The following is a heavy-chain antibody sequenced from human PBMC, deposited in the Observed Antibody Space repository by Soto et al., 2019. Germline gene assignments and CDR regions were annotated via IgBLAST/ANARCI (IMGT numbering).Heavy chain of an antibody. J-gene: IGHJ6*02. CDR3: ARQGFGELHGLVDV. D-gene: IGHD3-10*01. Sequence: QLQLQESGPGLVNPSETLSLTCTVSGGSISNHYCSWFRQPPGKGLEWIGYIYHSGSTSYNPSLKSRVTMSVDSSKNQFSPMLNSVTATDTAIYYCARQGFGELHGLVDVWGQGTTVTVSS. CDR2: IYHSGST. V-gene: IGHV4-59*08. CDR1: GGSISNHY.